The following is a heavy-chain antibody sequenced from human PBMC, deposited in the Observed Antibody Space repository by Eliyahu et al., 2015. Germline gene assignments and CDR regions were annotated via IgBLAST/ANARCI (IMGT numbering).Heavy chain of an antibody. J-gene: IGHJ5*02. CDR3: APTYGSFRNWFDP. CDR1: GGSISTYTEY. Sequence: QVHLQESGPGLVKPSETLSLTCTVSGGSISTYTEYWGWIRQSPGRGLEWIGSIYSGGRAYYNPSLKSRLTISVDTSKNQFFLRLSSVTAADTATYYCAPTYGSFRNWFDPWGQGTQVTVSS. D-gene: IGHD3-10*01. CDR2: IYSGGRA. V-gene: IGHV4-39*01.